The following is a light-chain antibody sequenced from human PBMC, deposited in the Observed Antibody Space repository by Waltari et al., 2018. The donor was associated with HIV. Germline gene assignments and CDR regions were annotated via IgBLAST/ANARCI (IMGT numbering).Light chain of an antibody. V-gene: IGKV1D-13*01. J-gene: IGKJ5*01. Sequence: AILLTQSPSSLSASLEDRVTLTCRASQAISTSLAWSQQKTGSPPKLLISDASSLDRGVPSRFSGGGSETHFTLTINGLRAEDFATYYCQQYKNFPITFGQGTRLEIK. CDR1: QAISTS. CDR3: QQYKNFPIT. CDR2: DAS.